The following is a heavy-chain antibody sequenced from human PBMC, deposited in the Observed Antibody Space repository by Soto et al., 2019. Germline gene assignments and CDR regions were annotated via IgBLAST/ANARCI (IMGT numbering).Heavy chain of an antibody. CDR2: MQPSSGRT. CDR3: ARGVTAGVDY. Sequence: ASVKVSCKASGYSFTSLDTNWVRQTTGQGLEWMGWMQPSSGRTGYAQKFQGRVTMTRDTSINTAYMELSSLTSDDTAFYYCARGVTAGVDYWGQGTLVTVSS. V-gene: IGHV1-8*01. CDR1: GYSFTSLD. D-gene: IGHD1-26*01. J-gene: IGHJ4*02.